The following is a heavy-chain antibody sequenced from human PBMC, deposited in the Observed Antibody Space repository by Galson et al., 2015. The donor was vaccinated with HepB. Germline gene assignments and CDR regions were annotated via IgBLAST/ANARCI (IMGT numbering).Heavy chain of an antibody. CDR3: AREDYSSGWYGSGLGNWFDP. CDR1: GFTFSAYS. D-gene: IGHD6-19*01. V-gene: IGHV3-30*04. CDR2: ITSDGRNK. J-gene: IGHJ5*02. Sequence: SLRLSCAASGFTFSAYSIHWVRQAPGKGLEWVAFITSDGRNKNYADFVKGRFTISRANSRNTVYLQMNSLRTEDTAIYYCAREDYSSGWYGSGLGNWFDPWGQGTLVTVSS.